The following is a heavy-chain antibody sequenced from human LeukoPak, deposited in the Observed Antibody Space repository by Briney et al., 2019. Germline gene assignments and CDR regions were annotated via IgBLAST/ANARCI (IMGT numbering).Heavy chain of an antibody. V-gene: IGHV4-59*12. Sequence: PSETLSLTCTVSGGSISNWNWIRQPPGQGLEWIGHIYYSGSTYYNPSLKSRVTISVDTSKNQFSLKLSSVTAADTAVYYCARDASGYFSYYYYYMDVWGKGTTVTVSS. CDR2: IYYSGST. CDR1: GGSISN. J-gene: IGHJ6*03. CDR3: ARDASGYFSYYYYYMDV. D-gene: IGHD2/OR15-2a*01.